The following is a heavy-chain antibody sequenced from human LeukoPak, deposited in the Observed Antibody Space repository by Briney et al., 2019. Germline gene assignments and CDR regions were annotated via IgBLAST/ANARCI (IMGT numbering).Heavy chain of an antibody. D-gene: IGHD6-19*01. CDR1: SYSISSGSY. Sequence: PSETLSLTCAVSSYSISSGSYWGWIRQSPGKGLEWVGSIFHSGNSYYNPSLKSRLTMSVDTSKNQFSLKVSSVTAADTAVYYCASSRSSSGWSLIDYWGQGALVTVSS. J-gene: IGHJ4*02. CDR2: IFHSGNS. V-gene: IGHV4-38-2*01. CDR3: ASSRSSSGWSLIDY.